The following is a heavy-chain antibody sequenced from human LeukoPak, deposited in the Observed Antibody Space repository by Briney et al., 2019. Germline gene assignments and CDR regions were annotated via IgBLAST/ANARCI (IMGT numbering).Heavy chain of an antibody. D-gene: IGHD3-3*01. Sequence: GSLRLSCAASGFTFSSYWMHWVRQAPGKGLVWVSRINSDGSSTNYADSVKGRFTISRDNAKNTLYLQMNSLRVEDTAVYYCARDHSWSGYPDYWGQGTQVTVSS. CDR2: INSDGSST. CDR1: GFTFSSYW. J-gene: IGHJ4*02. V-gene: IGHV3-74*01. CDR3: ARDHSWSGYPDY.